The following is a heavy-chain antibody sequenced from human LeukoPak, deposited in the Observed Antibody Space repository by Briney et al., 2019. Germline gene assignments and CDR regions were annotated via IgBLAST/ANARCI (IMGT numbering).Heavy chain of an antibody. J-gene: IGHJ4*02. V-gene: IGHV3-30*02. CDR2: IRSDGYHT. Sequence: PGGSLRLSCGASGFIFDTRDMHWVRQAPGKGLEWVAFIRSDGYHTYYADSVKGRFTITRDNSKNTLYLQMNSLRLEDMAVYYCAKPSGSGVDYWGRGTRVTVSS. CDR1: GFIFDTRD. CDR3: AKPSGSGVDY. D-gene: IGHD1-26*01.